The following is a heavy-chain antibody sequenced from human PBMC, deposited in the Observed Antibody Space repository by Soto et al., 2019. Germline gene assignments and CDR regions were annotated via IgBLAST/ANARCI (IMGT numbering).Heavy chain of an antibody. V-gene: IGHV1-2*02. Sequence: QAQLGQSGAEVKKPGASVKVSCQASGYTFTAQYLHWVRKAPGEGLEWMGCINTTTGATRYAQKFQGMVTMTRDTFMSTAYLEVRSLRPCDTDVYYCSKGDSSWVSWFDPWGQGTLVTVSS. CDR2: INTTTGAT. D-gene: IGHD6-19*01. CDR3: SKGDSSWVSWFDP. CDR1: GYTFTAQY. J-gene: IGHJ5*02.